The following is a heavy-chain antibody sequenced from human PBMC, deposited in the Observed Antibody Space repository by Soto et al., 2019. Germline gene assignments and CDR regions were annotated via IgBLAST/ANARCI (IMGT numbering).Heavy chain of an antibody. CDR1: GFTFTSYA. CDR3: AKDLSEVVVGGDLDY. CDR2: ISDSGGNT. J-gene: IGHJ4*02. Sequence: EVQLLESGGGLVPPGGSLRLSCAASGFTFTSYAMNWVRQAPGKGLEWVSSISDSGGNTYYADSVKGRFTISRDNSKNTLYLKMNSLRAEDTAVYYCAKDLSEVVVGGDLDYWGQGTLVTVSS. V-gene: IGHV3-23*01. D-gene: IGHD2-15*01.